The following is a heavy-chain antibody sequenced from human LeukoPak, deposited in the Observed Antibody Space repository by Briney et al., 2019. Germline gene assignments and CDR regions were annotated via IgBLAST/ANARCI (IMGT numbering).Heavy chain of an antibody. V-gene: IGHV4-31*11. CDR1: GGSISSDDKY. CDR2: IYSTGDI. D-gene: IGHD3-10*01. Sequence: SQTLSLTCAVSGGSISSDDKYWSWIRHFPGKGLEWIGYIYSTGDIYYNPSLKSRLTISLDSSKNQFSLNLTSVTAADTAVYYCARDSGLVFDYWGQGTLVTVSS. CDR3: ARDSGLVFDY. J-gene: IGHJ4*02.